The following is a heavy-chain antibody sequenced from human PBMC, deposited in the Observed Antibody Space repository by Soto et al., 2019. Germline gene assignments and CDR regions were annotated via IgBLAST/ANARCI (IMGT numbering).Heavy chain of an antibody. V-gene: IGHV3-53*04. CDR3: ARESYDFWSGSIPNYYYYYLDV. Sequence: PGGTLRLSCAASGFTVSSNYMSWFRQAPGKGLEWVSVIYSGGSTYYADSVKGRFTISRHNSKNPLYLQMNSLRAEDTAVYYCARESYDFWSGSIPNYYYYYLDVWGKGTPVTVSS. D-gene: IGHD3-3*01. CDR1: GFTVSSNY. J-gene: IGHJ6*03. CDR2: IYSGGST.